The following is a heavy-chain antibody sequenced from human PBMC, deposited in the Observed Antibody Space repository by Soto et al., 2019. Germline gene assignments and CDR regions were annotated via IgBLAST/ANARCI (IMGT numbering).Heavy chain of an antibody. V-gene: IGHV4-4*07. CDR2: IYSSGTT. J-gene: IGHJ4*02. D-gene: IGHD5-12*01. CDR3: ARGRRGYSGYESENYYFDY. Sequence: SETLSLTCTASGGSISTHYGTWIRQPAGKGLEYIGHIYSSGTTNYNPSLKSRVSMSVDPSKTHFSLRLKSVTAADTAVYYCARGRRGYSGYESENYYFDYWGQGTLVTVSS. CDR1: GGSISTHY.